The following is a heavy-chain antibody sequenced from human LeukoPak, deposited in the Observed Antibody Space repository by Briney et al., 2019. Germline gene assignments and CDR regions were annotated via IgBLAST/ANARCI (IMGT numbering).Heavy chain of an antibody. CDR1: GFTFSSYA. V-gene: IGHV3-30-3*01. CDR3: ARDRCSSTSCYNTPNWFDP. D-gene: IGHD2-2*02. CDR2: ISYDGSNK. J-gene: IGHJ5*02. Sequence: GGSLRLSCAASGFTFSSYAMHWVRQAPGKGLEWVAVISYDGSNKYYADSVKGRFTISRDNSKNTLYPQMNSLRAEDTAVYYCARDRCSSTSCYNTPNWFDPWGQGTLVTVSS.